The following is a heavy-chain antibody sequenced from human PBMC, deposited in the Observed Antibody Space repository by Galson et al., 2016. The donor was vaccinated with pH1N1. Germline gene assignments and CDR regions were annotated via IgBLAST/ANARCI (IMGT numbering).Heavy chain of an antibody. J-gene: IGHJ4*02. V-gene: IGHV2-5*02. D-gene: IGHD3-16*01. Sequence: PALVKPTQTLTLTCTVSGFSLSSHGEGVAWIRQSPGKALEWLALIFWDDDARYSPFLKSRLTIAKDTSKNQVVLTMTNMGPVDTDTYYCAHRPGGGSFDFWGQGSLVTVSS. CDR2: IFWDDDA. CDR3: AHRPGGGSFDF. CDR1: GFSLSSHGEG.